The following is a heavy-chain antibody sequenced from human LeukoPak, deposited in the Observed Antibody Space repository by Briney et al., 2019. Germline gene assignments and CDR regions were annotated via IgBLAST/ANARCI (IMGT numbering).Heavy chain of an antibody. D-gene: IGHD2-2*02. Sequence: PGGSLRLSCAASGFTFSSYAMSWVRQAPGKGLEWVSAISGSGGSTYYADSVKGRFTIPRDNTKNTLYLQMNSLRAEDTAVYYCATWGHCSSTSCYTPIFDYWGQGTLVTVSS. J-gene: IGHJ4*02. V-gene: IGHV3-23*01. CDR1: GFTFSSYA. CDR2: ISGSGGST. CDR3: ATWGHCSSTSCYTPIFDY.